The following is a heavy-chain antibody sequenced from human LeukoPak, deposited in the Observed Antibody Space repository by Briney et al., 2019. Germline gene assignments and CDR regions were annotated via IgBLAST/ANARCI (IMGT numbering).Heavy chain of an antibody. CDR1: GFTFSSYA. CDR3: AKVAYYDILTGYMYYFDY. J-gene: IGHJ4*02. Sequence: PGGSLTLSCAASGFTFSSYAMSWVRQAPGKGLEWVSAISGSGGSTYYADSVKGRFTISRDNSKNTLYLQMNGLRDEDAAVYYCAKVAYYDILTGYMYYFDYWGQGTLVTASS. D-gene: IGHD3-9*01. V-gene: IGHV3-23*01. CDR2: ISGSGGST.